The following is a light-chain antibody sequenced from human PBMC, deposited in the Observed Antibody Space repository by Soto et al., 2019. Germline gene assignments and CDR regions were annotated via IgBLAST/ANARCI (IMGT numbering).Light chain of an antibody. Sequence: DIQLTPSPSFLSASVGDRVTITCRASQGISSYLAWYQQKPGKAPKLLIYAASTLQSGVPSRFSGSGSGTEFTLTISSLQPEDFAIYYCQQLNSYPWTFGQGTKVEIK. V-gene: IGKV1-9*01. CDR1: QGISSY. CDR2: AAS. J-gene: IGKJ1*01. CDR3: QQLNSYPWT.